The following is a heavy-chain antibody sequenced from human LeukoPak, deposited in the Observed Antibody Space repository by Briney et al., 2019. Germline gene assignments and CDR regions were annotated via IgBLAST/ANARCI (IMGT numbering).Heavy chain of an antibody. Sequence: GGSLRLSCAASGFTFSSYEMNWDRQAPGKGLEWVSYISSSGSTIYYADSVKGRFTISRDNAKNSLYLQMNSLRAEDTAVYYCATEGIVAADYWGQGTLVTVSS. CDR1: GFTFSSYE. J-gene: IGHJ4*02. CDR3: ATEGIVAADY. CDR2: ISSSGSTI. V-gene: IGHV3-48*03. D-gene: IGHD5-12*01.